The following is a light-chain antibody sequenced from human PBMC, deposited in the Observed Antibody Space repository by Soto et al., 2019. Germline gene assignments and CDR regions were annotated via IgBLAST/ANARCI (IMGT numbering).Light chain of an antibody. CDR3: QQYGSSPWT. CDR1: QSVSSSY. CDR2: HAS. J-gene: IGKJ1*01. Sequence: DIVLTQSPGTLSSSPGERATLSCRASQSVSSSYLAWYQQKPGQAPRLLMYHASSRATGIPDRFSGSGSGTDFTLTISGLEPEDFAVYYCQQYGSSPWTFGQGTKVEIK. V-gene: IGKV3-20*01.